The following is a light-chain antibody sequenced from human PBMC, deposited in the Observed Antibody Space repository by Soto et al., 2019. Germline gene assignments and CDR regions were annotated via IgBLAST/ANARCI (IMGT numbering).Light chain of an antibody. CDR1: QSVSSSH. V-gene: IGKV3-20*01. Sequence: EIVLTQSPGTLSLSPGDRATLSCRVSQSVSSSHLAWYQQKPGQAPRLLIFGASSRATGIPDRFSGSGSGTDFTLTISRLEPEDFAVYYCHQYGSSPRTFGQGTRVEI. J-gene: IGKJ1*01. CDR3: HQYGSSPRT. CDR2: GAS.